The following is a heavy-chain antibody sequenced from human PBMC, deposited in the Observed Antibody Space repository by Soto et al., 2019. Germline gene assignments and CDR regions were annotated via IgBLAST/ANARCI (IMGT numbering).Heavy chain of an antibody. J-gene: IGHJ4*02. CDR1: GFTFSNYA. V-gene: IGHV3-23*01. CDR2: ISGGGGSS. D-gene: IGHD2-21*01. CDR3: AHNCAVDCHSVFFY. Sequence: EVQLLESGGGLVQPGGSLRLSCAASGFTFSNYAMSWVRQAPGKGLEWVSGISGGGGSSYYADSVKGRFTISRDNSKNTLYLQMNSLSAEDTAVYYCAHNCAVDCHSVFFYWGQGTLVIVSS.